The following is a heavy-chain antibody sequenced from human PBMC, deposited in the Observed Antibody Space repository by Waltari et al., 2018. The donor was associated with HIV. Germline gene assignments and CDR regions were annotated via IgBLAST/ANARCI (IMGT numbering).Heavy chain of an antibody. J-gene: IGHJ5*02. V-gene: IGHV3-48*03. CDR2: ISDRGQTL. CDR1: GFTFSAYD. Sequence: EVQLVESGGGLVRPGGSLRLSCLAAGFTFSAYDFTVVRPAPGKGLEWFSYISDRGQTLYYTASTKGRFTVSRNNAKRSLYLDMSGLTAADTAVYYCVRGGAAFVTGGMQVVQPGPWGQGTLVTVS. CDR3: VRGGAAFVTGGMQVVQPGP. D-gene: IGHD6-6*01.